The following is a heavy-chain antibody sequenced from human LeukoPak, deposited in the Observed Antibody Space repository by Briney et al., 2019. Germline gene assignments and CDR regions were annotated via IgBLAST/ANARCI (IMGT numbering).Heavy chain of an antibody. D-gene: IGHD6-19*01. CDR1: GSTFSSYS. Sequence: GGSLRLSCAASGSTFSSYSLNWVRQAPGKGLEWVSSISSSSYYIYYADSVKGRFTISRDNAKNSLYLQMNSLRAEDTAVYYCAKTHSSGWYYFDYWGQGTLVTVSS. V-gene: IGHV3-21*01. CDR2: ISSSSYYI. J-gene: IGHJ4*02. CDR3: AKTHSSGWYYFDY.